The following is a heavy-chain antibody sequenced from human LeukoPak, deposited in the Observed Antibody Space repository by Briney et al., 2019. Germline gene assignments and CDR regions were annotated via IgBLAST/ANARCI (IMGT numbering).Heavy chain of an antibody. CDR3: ASGFSGSYSSKYYYYGMDV. D-gene: IGHD3-10*01. CDR2: ISGSGGST. Sequence: GGSLRLSCAASGFTFSSYAMSWVRQAPGKGLEWVSAISGSGGSTYYADSVKGRFTISRDNSKNALYLQMNSLRAEDTAVYYCASGFSGSYSSKYYYYGMDVWGQGTTVTVSS. V-gene: IGHV3-23*01. J-gene: IGHJ6*02. CDR1: GFTFSSYA.